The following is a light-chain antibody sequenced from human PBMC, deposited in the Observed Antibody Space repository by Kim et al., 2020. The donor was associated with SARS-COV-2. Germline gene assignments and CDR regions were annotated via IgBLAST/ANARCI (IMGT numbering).Light chain of an antibody. V-gene: IGKV3-20*01. CDR2: GAS. Sequence: SPGASATLSCRASQSVSRSYLAWYQQKPGQAPRPLSYGASSRATGIPDRFSGSGSGTDFTLTISRLEPEDFAVYYCQQYGSSPMYTFGQGTKLVI. CDR3: QQYGSSPMYT. J-gene: IGKJ2*01. CDR1: QSVSRSY.